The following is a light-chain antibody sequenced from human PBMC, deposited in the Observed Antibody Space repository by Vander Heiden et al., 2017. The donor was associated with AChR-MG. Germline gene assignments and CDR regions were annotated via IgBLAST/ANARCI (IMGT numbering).Light chain of an antibody. V-gene: IGKV1-39*01. J-gene: IGKJ2*01. CDR1: QNINTY. Sequence: DIQMTQSPSSLSASVGDRVTITCRASQNINTYLHWYQQKPGKPPKLLISAASSLQSGVPSRFSGSPSGTDFTLTISSLQPEDLATYYCQQIYCDSYGYTFGQGTKLGIK. CDR2: AAS. CDR3: QQIYCDSYGYT.